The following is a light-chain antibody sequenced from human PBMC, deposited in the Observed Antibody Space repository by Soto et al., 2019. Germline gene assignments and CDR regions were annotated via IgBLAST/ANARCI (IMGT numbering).Light chain of an antibody. CDR1: RSNIGSNY. CDR3: TWWDDGLYHVV. V-gene: IGLV1-47*02. CDR2: SNN. J-gene: IGLJ2*01. Sequence: QSVLTQPPSASGTPGQRVTFSCSGGRSNIGSNYVFWYQQFPGKAPKLLINSNNQRPSAVADRFSGSKSGTSASLAISGLRYADEADYYCTWWDDGLYHVVFGGGTKVTVL.